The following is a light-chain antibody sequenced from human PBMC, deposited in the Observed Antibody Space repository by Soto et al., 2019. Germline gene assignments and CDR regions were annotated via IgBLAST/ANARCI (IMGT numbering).Light chain of an antibody. CDR1: QSLSSDS. CDR2: GAS. CDR3: QQYGSSPVT. Sequence: ENVLTQFPGTLSLSPWDRATLSCRASQSLSSDSLAWYQQKPGQAPRLLIYGASSRANGIPDRFSGSGSGTDFTLTIRRLEPEDFAVYYCQQYGSSPVTFGQGTRLEIK. V-gene: IGKV3-20*01. J-gene: IGKJ5*01.